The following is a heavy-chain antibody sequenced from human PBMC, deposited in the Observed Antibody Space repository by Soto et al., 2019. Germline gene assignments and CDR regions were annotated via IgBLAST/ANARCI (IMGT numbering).Heavy chain of an antibody. CDR3: AKVPSTTGTSYGMDV. CDR1: GFTFSSYG. Sequence: QVQLVESGGGVVQPGRSLRLSCAASGFTFSSYGMHWVRQAPGKGLEWVAVISYDGSNKYYADSVKGRFTISRDNSKNTLYLQMHSLRAEDTAVYYCAKVPSTTGTSYGMDVWGQGTTVTVSS. D-gene: IGHD1-1*01. J-gene: IGHJ6*02. CDR2: ISYDGSNK. V-gene: IGHV3-30*18.